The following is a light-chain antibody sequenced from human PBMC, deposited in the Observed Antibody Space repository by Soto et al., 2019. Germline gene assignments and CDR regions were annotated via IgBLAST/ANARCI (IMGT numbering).Light chain of an antibody. Sequence: EIVLTQSPATLTLSPGEIATLSCRAGHSIYNFLAWYQQKHAQSPRLLIYDASYRATGIPAGFSGSGSGTDFTLTISSLEPEDFAVYSCQPRSNWPITFGGGTKV. CDR3: QPRSNWPIT. CDR1: HSIYNF. J-gene: IGKJ4*01. V-gene: IGKV3-11*01. CDR2: DAS.